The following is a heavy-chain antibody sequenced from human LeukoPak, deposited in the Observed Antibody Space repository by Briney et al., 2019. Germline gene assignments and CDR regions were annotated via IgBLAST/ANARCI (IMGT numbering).Heavy chain of an antibody. CDR2: IYHSGST. D-gene: IGHD1-26*01. J-gene: IGHJ4*02. CDR1: GGSFSGYY. V-gene: IGHV4-34*01. CDR3: ARGAGPRLLFDY. Sequence: SETLSLTCAVYGGSFSGYYWSWIRQPPGKGLEWIGYIYHSGSTYYNPSLKSRVTISVDRSKNQFSLKLSSVTAADTAVYYCARGAGPRLLFDYWGQGTLVTVSS.